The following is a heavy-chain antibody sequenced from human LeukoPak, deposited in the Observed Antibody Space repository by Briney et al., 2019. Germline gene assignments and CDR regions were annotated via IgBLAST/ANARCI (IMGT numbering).Heavy chain of an antibody. CDR1: GYTLTELS. V-gene: IGHV1-24*01. J-gene: IGHJ4*02. Sequence: ASVKVSCKVSGYTLTELSMHWVRQAPGKGLEWMGGFDHEDGETIYAQKFQGRVTMTEDTSSDTAYMELSSLRSEDTAVYYCATPRGYYDILTGLDYWGQGTLVTVSS. CDR2: FDHEDGET. CDR3: ATPRGYYDILTGLDY. D-gene: IGHD3-9*01.